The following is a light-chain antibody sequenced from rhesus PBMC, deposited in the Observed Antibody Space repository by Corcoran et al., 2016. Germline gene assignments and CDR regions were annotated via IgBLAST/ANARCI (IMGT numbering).Light chain of an antibody. CDR2: KAS. Sequence: DIQMTQSPSSLSASVGDRVTITCRASENVNNYLTWYQEKPGKAPKLRIYKASTLQSGVPSRFSGSGSGTHYPFTISSLQSEDGATYYCHHTYAPPYSFVQGTKVEIK. V-gene: IGKV1-74*01. CDR1: ENVNNY. J-gene: IGKJ2*01. CDR3: HHTYAPPYS.